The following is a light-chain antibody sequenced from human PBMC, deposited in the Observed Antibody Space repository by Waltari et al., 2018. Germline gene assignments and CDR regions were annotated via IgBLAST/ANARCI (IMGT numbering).Light chain of an antibody. CDR2: EVS. V-gene: IGLV2-14*01. Sequence: QSALTQPASVSGSPGQSITISCPGTSSDVGGYNYVSWYQQHPGKPPKLMIYEVSNRPSGVSNRFSGSKSGNTASLTISGLQAEDEADYYCSSYTSSSTYVFGTGTKVTVL. CDR1: SSDVGGYNY. J-gene: IGLJ1*01. CDR3: SSYTSSSTYV.